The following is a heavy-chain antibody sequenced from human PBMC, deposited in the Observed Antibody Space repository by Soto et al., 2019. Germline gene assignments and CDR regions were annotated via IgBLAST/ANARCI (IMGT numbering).Heavy chain of an antibody. D-gene: IGHD2-21*01. J-gene: IGHJ4*02. V-gene: IGHV3-33*01. CDR3: ARGLHSLFDY. CDR2: IWYDGNNK. Sequence: XGSLLLSWAASGCTFSSYGMHWVRQAPGNGLEWVAVIWYDGNNKYYADSVKGRFTISRDNSNNTLYVQMTSRRAEDTAVYYCARGLHSLFDYWGQGTLVTVSS. CDR1: GCTFSSYG.